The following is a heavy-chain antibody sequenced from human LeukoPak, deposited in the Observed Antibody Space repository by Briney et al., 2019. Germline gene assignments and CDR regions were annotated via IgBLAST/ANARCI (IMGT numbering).Heavy chain of an antibody. D-gene: IGHD5-18*01. CDR2: IYHSGSS. V-gene: IGHV4-34*03. CDR3: CRIQTYYYYMDV. Sequence: SETLSLTCAVYGGSFSGYYWSWIRQPPGKGLEWIAYIYHSGSSYYNPSLKSRVTMSVDRSKNQFSLKLTSVTAADTAVYYCCRIQTYYYYMDVWGKGTTVTVSS. CDR1: GGSFSGYY. J-gene: IGHJ6*03.